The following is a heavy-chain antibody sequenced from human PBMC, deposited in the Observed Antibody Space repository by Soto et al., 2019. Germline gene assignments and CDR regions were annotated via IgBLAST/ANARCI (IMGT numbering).Heavy chain of an antibody. V-gene: IGHV3-30-3*02. D-gene: IGHD2-8*01. CDR2: ISSDGTNK. CDR1: GFSFSSYA. J-gene: IGHJ1*01. CDR3: ANEAVGYCTTGVGIRTQYFQH. Sequence: GGSLRLSCAASGFSFSSYAMHWVRQAPGKGLEWVAIISSDGTNKFYADSVKGRFTISRDNSKNTLYLQMNSLRAEDTAVYYCANEAVGYCTTGVGIRTQYFQHWGQGTLVTVS.